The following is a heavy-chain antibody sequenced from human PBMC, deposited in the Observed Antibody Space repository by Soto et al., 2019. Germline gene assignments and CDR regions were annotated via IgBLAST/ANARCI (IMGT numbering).Heavy chain of an antibody. V-gene: IGHV3-11*04. Sequence: GGSLRLSCAASGFTFSDYYMSWVRQAPGKGLEWVSYISSSGSTIYYADSVKGRFTISRDNAKNSLYLQMNSLRAEDTALYYCASGARPSIRFGGYGAFDIWGQGTMVTVSS. CDR2: ISSSGSTI. D-gene: IGHD6-6*01. CDR1: GFTFSDYY. J-gene: IGHJ3*02. CDR3: ASGARPSIRFGGYGAFDI.